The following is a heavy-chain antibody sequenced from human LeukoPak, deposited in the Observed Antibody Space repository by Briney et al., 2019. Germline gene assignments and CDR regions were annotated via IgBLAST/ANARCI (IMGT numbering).Heavy chain of an antibody. CDR3: AKTPGGIAVAAVNYFDY. D-gene: IGHD6-19*01. V-gene: IGHV3-21*04. CDR2: ISSSSSYI. Sequence: GGSLRLSCAASGFTFSSYSMNWVRQAPGKGLEWVSSISSSSSYIYYADSVKGRFTISRDNSKNTLYLQMNSLRAEDTAVYYCAKTPGGIAVAAVNYFDYWGQGTLVTVSS. J-gene: IGHJ4*02. CDR1: GFTFSSYS.